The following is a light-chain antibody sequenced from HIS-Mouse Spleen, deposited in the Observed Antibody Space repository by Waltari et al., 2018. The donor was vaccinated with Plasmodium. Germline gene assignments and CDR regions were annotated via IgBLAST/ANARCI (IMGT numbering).Light chain of an antibody. J-gene: IGKJ1*01. CDR1: QSISSR. Sequence: DIQMTQSPSTLSASVGDRVTITCRTSQSISSRLAWYQQKPGKAPKILIYKASILESGDPSRFSGSGSGTEFTLTISSRQPGDFATYYCQQYNSYSWTFGQGTKVEIK. CDR2: KAS. V-gene: IGKV1-5*03. CDR3: QQYNSYSWT.